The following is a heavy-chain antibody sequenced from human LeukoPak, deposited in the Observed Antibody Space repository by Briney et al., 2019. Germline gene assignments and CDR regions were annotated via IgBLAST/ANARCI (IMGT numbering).Heavy chain of an antibody. J-gene: IGHJ4*02. Sequence: ASVKVSCKASGYTFTGYYMHWVRQAPGQGLEWMGWINPNSGGTNYAQKFQGWVTMTRDTSISTAYMELSRLRSDDTAVYYCARDGEPYYYGSGSLPGYFDYWGQGTLVTVSS. D-gene: IGHD3-10*01. CDR3: ARDGEPYYYGSGSLPGYFDY. CDR2: INPNSGGT. V-gene: IGHV1-2*04. CDR1: GYTFTGYY.